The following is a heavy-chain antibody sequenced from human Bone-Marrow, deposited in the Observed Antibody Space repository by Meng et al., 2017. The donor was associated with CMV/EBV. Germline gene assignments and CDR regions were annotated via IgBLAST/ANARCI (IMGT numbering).Heavy chain of an antibody. CDR3: AREGYCSSTSCSFDY. J-gene: IGHJ4*02. CDR2: IIPILGIA. CDR1: GGTFSSYA. Sequence: SVKVSCKASGGTFSSYAISWVRQAPGQGLEWMGGIIPILGIANYAQKLQGRVTMTTDTSTSTAYMELRSLRSDDTAVYYCAREGYCSSTSCSFDYWGQGTLVTVSS. D-gene: IGHD2-2*01. V-gene: IGHV1-69*10.